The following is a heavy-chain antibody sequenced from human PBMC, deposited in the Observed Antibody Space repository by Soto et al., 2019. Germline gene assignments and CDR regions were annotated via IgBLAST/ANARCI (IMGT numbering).Heavy chain of an antibody. D-gene: IGHD1-26*01. V-gene: IGHV3-23*01. CDR2: ISAGGGST. Sequence: PGGSLRLSCAGSGFTFSNYAMSWVRQAPGKGLEWVSGISAGGGSTNYADSVKGRFTISRDNSKNTLYLQMNSLRADDTAVYYCPKTDAYYTGYFDYWGQGTLVTVSS. J-gene: IGHJ4*02. CDR3: PKTDAYYTGYFDY. CDR1: GFTFSNYA.